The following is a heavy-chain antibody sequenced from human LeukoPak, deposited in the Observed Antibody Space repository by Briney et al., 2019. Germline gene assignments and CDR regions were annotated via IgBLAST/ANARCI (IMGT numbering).Heavy chain of an antibody. D-gene: IGHD5-18*01. V-gene: IGHV4-30-2*01. CDR3: ARDRYSYGTGGYYFDY. CDR1: GGSISSGDYY. J-gene: IGHJ4*02. CDR2: IYRSGST. Sequence: SQTLSLTCTVSGGSISSGDYYWSSIRQPPGKGLEWIGYIYRSGSTYYNPSLKSRVTISVDTSKNQFSLKLSSVTAADTAVYYRARDRYSYGTGGYYFDYWGQGTLVTVSS.